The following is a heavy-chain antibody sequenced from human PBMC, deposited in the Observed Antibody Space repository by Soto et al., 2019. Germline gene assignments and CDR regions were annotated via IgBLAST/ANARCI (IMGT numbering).Heavy chain of an antibody. D-gene: IGHD3-10*01. CDR2: ISDNGRP. Sequence: PSETLSLTCSVSDGSISSGGYYWSWIRLHPGKGLEWIGYISDNGRPYYNPSLKSRATISEDGSKNQFSLRLRSVTAADTAVYYCARNDSGSKNFDYWGQGTLVTVYS. V-gene: IGHV4-31*03. J-gene: IGHJ4*02. CDR1: DGSISSGGYY. CDR3: ARNDSGSKNFDY.